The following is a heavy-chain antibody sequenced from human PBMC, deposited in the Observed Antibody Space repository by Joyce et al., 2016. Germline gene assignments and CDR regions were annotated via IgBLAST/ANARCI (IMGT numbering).Heavy chain of an antibody. V-gene: IGHV3-15*01. CDR1: GLTFRTTW. CDR2: IKSKNDGGTL. CDR3: TTDPRY. Sequence: VQLVESGGGLVQPGESLRLSCGVSGLTFRTTWMSWVRQAPGKGLELIGSIKSKNDGGTLDYIETVKGRFTLSRDDSTNTVYLQMDSLKIEDTAMYYCTTDPRYWGRGTLVTVSS. J-gene: IGHJ4*02.